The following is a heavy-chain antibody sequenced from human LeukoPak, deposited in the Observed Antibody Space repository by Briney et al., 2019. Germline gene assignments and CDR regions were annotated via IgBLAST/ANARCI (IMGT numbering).Heavy chain of an antibody. V-gene: IGHV4-34*01. J-gene: IGHJ6*02. Sequence: PSETLSLTCAVYGGSFTGYYWSWIRQPPGKGLEWIGEINRNGNTNYNPSLKSRVTMSVDTSKKQFSLNLSSVTAADTAVYYCAREDPQTTVPEGMDVWGQGTTVTVSS. CDR1: GGSFTGYY. D-gene: IGHD4-17*01. CDR2: INRNGNT. CDR3: AREDPQTTVPEGMDV.